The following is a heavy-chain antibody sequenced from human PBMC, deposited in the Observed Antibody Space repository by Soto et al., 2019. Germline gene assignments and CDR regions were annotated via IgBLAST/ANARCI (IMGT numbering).Heavy chain of an antibody. D-gene: IGHD3-3*01. CDR3: ARQGVEIFADVSRGMEFGWDV. CDR2: IDPSDSYT. V-gene: IGHV5-10-1*01. CDR1: GYSFTSYW. J-gene: IGHJ6*02. Sequence: PGESLKISCKGSGYSFTSYWISWVRQMPGKGLEWMGRIDPSDSYTNYSPSFQGHVTISADKSISTAYLQWSSLKASDTAMYYCARQGVEIFADVSRGMEFGWDVWGQGTTVTVSS.